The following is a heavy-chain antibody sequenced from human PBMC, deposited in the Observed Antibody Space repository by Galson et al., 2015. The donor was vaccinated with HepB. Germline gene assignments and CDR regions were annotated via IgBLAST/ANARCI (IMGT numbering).Heavy chain of an antibody. CDR2: LSGSGDST. D-gene: IGHD3-10*01. CDR3: AKQTNITSRGIFDY. Sequence: SLRLSCAASGFTFSRHVMSWVRQAPGKGLEWVSVLSGSGDSTYYADSVKGRFTISRDNSKNTLFLQMNSLRAEDTAVYYCAKQTNITSRGIFDYWGQGTLVTVSS. V-gene: IGHV3-23*01. CDR1: GFTFSRHV. J-gene: IGHJ4*02.